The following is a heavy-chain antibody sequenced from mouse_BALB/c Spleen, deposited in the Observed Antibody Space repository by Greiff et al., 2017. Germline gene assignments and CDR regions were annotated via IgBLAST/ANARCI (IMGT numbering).Heavy chain of an antibody. J-gene: IGHJ4*01. D-gene: IGHD3-1*01. CDR3: TRSETARATDYGDMDY. Sequence: QVQLQQSGAELVKPGASVKLSCKASGYTFTSYYMYWVKQRPGQGLEWIGGINPSNGGTNCNEKFKSKATLTVDKSSSTAYMQLSSLTSEDSAVYYGTRSETARATDYGDMDYWGQGTTVTVSS. V-gene: IGHV1S81*02. CDR1: GYTFTSYY. CDR2: INPSNGGT.